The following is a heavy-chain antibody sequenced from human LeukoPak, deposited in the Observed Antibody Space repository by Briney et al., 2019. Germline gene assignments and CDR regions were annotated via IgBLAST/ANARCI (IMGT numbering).Heavy chain of an antibody. V-gene: IGHV4-34*01. J-gene: IGHJ4*02. CDR3: ARGRLYYYDSSGYYYFDY. CDR2: INHSGST. CDR1: GGSFSGYY. Sequence: SETLSLTCAVYGGSFSGYYWSWIRQPPGKGLEWIGEINHSGSTNYNPSLKSRVTISVDTSKNQFSLKLSSVTAADTAVYYCARGRLYYYDSSGYYYFDYWGQGTLVTVSS. D-gene: IGHD3-22*01.